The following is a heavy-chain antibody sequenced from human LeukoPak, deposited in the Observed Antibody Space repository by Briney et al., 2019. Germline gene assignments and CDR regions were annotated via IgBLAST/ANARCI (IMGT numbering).Heavy chain of an antibody. J-gene: IGHJ5*02. V-gene: IGHV4-39*02. Sequence: PSETLSLTCTVSGGSISSSSYYWGWIRQPPGKGLESIGSIYYSGSTYYNPSLKGRVTISVDTSKNQFSLKLSSVTAADTAVYYCARDFLYCTNGVCYHTNWFDPWGQGTLVTVSS. D-gene: IGHD2-8*01. CDR3: ARDFLYCTNGVCYHTNWFDP. CDR1: GGSISSSSYY. CDR2: IYYSGST.